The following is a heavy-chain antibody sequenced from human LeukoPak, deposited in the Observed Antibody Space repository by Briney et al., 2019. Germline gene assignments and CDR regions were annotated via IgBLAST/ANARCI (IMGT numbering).Heavy chain of an antibody. D-gene: IGHD2-2*01. CDR1: GFTFSSYA. CDR3: AKDGAGSQSYCSSTSCYVDY. Sequence: GGSLRLSCAASGFTFSSYAMSWVRQAPGKGLEWVSAISGSGGSTYYADSVKGRSTISRDNSKNTLYLQMNSLRAEDTAEYYCAKDGAGSQSYCSSTSCYVDYWGQGTLVTVSS. J-gene: IGHJ4*02. CDR2: ISGSGGST. V-gene: IGHV3-23*01.